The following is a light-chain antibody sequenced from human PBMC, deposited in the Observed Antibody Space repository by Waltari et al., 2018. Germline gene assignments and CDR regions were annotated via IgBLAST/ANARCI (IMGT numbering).Light chain of an antibody. V-gene: IGKV3-20*01. CDR3: QQYGSSPYT. J-gene: IGKJ2*01. CDR1: QSVSSSY. Sequence: EIVLTHSPGTLSLSPGERATLSCRASQSVSSSYLAWYQQKPGQAPRLLIYGASSRATGIPDRFSGSGSGTDFTLTISRLEPEDFAVYYCQQYGSSPYTFGQGT. CDR2: GAS.